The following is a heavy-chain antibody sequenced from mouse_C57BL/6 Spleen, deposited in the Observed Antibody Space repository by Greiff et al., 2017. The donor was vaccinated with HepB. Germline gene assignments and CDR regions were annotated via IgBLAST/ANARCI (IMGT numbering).Heavy chain of an antibody. CDR2: IDPSDSYT. V-gene: IGHV1-69*01. D-gene: IGHD2-1*01. J-gene: IGHJ3*01. CDR1: GYTFTSYW. CDR3: ARSDYYGNYVWFAY. Sequence: QVQLQQPGAELVMPGASVKLSCKASGYTFTSYWMHWVKQRPGQGLEWIGEIDPSDSYTNYNQKFKGKSTLTVDKSSSTAYMQLSSLTSEDSAVYYCARSDYYGNYVWFAYWGQGTLVTVSA.